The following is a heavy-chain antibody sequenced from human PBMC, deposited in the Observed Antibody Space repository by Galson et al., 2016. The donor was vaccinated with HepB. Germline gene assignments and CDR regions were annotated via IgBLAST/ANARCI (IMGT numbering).Heavy chain of an antibody. CDR3: ARDRGNYGSGSDY. D-gene: IGHD3-10*01. J-gene: IGHJ4*02. CDR2: ITTYSGDT. Sequence: SVKVSCKASGYGFTSHSISWVRQAPGQGLEWMGYITTYSGDTYYAPNLQGRVTMTTDTSTRTAYMELRSLRSDDTAVYYCARDRGNYGSGSDYWGQGTLVTVS. CDR1: GYGFTSHS. V-gene: IGHV1-18*01.